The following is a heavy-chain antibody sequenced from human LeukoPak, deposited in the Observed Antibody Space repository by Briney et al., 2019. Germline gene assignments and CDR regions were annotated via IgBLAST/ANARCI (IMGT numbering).Heavy chain of an antibody. J-gene: IGHJ4*02. D-gene: IGHD3-22*01. CDR3: AKDTYYYDSSGYYRGMDY. V-gene: IGHV3-30*18. CDR1: GFTFSSYG. CDR2: ISHDGSNK. Sequence: GGSLRLSCAASGFTFSSYGMHWVRQAPGKGLEWVAVISHDGSNKYYADSVKGRFTISRDNSKNTLYLQMNSLRAEDTAVYYCAKDTYYYDSSGYYRGMDYWGQGTLVTVSS.